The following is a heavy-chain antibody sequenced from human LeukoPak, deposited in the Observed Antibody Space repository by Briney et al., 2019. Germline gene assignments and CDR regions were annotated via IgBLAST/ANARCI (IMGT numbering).Heavy chain of an antibody. D-gene: IGHD3-22*01. CDR1: GYTLTELS. V-gene: IGHV1-24*01. CDR2: FDPDDGET. Sequence: ASVKVSCKVSGYTLTELSIHWVRQAPGQGLEWMGGFDPDDGETIYAQRFQGRVTMTEDTSTDTAYRELSSLRSEEASVYYCATVSYYYDISGYQGYFQHWGQGTLVTVSS. J-gene: IGHJ1*01. CDR3: ATVSYYYDISGYQGYFQH.